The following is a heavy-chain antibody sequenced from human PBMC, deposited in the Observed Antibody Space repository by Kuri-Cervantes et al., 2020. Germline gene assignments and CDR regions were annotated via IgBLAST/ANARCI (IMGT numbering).Heavy chain of an antibody. J-gene: IGHJ6*03. CDR3: ARADSSSYYYYMDV. Sequence: ASVKVSCKASGYTFTSYGISWVRQATGQGLEWMGWINTNTGNPTYAQGFTGRFVFSLDTSVSTAYLQIRSLKAEDTAVYYCARADSSSYYYYMDVWGKGTTVTVSS. CDR1: GYTFTSYG. V-gene: IGHV7-4-1*01. D-gene: IGHD6-6*01. CDR2: INTNTGNP.